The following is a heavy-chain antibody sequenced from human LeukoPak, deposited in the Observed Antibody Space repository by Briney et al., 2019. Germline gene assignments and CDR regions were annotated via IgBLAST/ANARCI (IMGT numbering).Heavy chain of an antibody. V-gene: IGHV3-23*01. D-gene: IGHD3-22*01. Sequence: GGSLRLSCAASGFTFSIYAMSWVRQAPGKGLEWVSAISGSGGSTYYADSVKGRFTISRDNSKNTLYLQMNSLRAEDTAVYYCAKEDRIYDSSGYYYVFAAFDIWGQGTMVTVSS. CDR1: GFTFSIYA. CDR3: AKEDRIYDSSGYYYVFAAFDI. J-gene: IGHJ3*02. CDR2: ISGSGGST.